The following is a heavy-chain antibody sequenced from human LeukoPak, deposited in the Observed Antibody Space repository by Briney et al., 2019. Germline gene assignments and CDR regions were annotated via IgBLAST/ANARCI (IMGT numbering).Heavy chain of an antibody. J-gene: IGHJ4*02. Sequence: PSETLSLTCTVSGGSISSYYWSWIRQPPGKGLEWIGYIYYSGSTNYNPSLKSRVTISVDTSKNQFSPKLSSVTAADTAVYYCARELENYYDSSGYYYDWGQGTLVTVSS. V-gene: IGHV4-59*01. CDR1: GGSISSYY. CDR2: IYYSGST. CDR3: ARELENYYDSSGYYYD. D-gene: IGHD3-22*01.